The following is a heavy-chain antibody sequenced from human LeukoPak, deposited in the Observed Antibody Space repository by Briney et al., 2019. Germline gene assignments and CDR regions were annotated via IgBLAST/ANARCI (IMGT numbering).Heavy chain of an antibody. CDR2: ISAYNGNT. CDR1: GYTFTSYG. J-gene: IGHJ6*02. D-gene: IGHD2-2*01. Sequence: ASVKVSCKASGYTFTSYGISWVRQAPGQGLEWMGWISAYNGNTNYAQKLQGRVTMTTDTSTSTAYVELRSLRSDDTAVYYCARDIVVVPAANHYYYGMDVWGQGTTVTVSS. V-gene: IGHV1-18*01. CDR3: ARDIVVVPAANHYYYGMDV.